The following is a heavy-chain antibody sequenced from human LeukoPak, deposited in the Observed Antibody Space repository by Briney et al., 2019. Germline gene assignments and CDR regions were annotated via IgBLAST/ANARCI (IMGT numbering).Heavy chain of an antibody. D-gene: IGHD2-2*01. CDR3: ARDGGYCSSTSCPGDY. Sequence: ASVKVSCKASGYTFTSYYMHWVRQAPGQGLEWMGIINPSGGSTSYAQKFQGRVTMTRDTSTSTVYMELSSLRSDDTAVYYCARDGGYCSSTSCPGDYWGQGTLVTVSS. CDR2: INPSGGST. CDR1: GYTFTSYY. V-gene: IGHV1-46*01. J-gene: IGHJ4*02.